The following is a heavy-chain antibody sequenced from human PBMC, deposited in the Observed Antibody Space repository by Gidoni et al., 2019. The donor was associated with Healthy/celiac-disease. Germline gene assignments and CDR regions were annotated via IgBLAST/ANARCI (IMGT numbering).Heavy chain of an antibody. D-gene: IGHD6-13*01. CDR3: ARDDSSSFDY. Sequence: EVQLVESGGGLVQPGGSLRLSCAASGFTFSSYSMNWVRQAPGKGLEWVSYISSSSSTIYYADSVKGRFTISRDNAKNSLYLQMNSLRAEDTAVYYCARDDSSSFDYWGQGTLVTVSS. J-gene: IGHJ4*02. CDR1: GFTFSSYS. CDR2: ISSSSSTI. V-gene: IGHV3-48*01.